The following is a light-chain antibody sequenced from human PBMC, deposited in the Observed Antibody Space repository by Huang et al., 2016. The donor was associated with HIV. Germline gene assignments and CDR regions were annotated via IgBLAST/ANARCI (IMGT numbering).Light chain of an antibody. CDR1: QDISNA. CDR2: SIV. J-gene: IGKJ5*01. Sequence: DIQMTQSPSSLSASVGDRVTITCRASQDISNALAWLQQKPGRAPRSLIYSIVKLQSGVPSKFSGNGSGTEFTLAISSLQPEDSATYYCQQYISYPITFGQGTRLEIK. CDR3: QQYISYPIT. V-gene: IGKV1-16*02.